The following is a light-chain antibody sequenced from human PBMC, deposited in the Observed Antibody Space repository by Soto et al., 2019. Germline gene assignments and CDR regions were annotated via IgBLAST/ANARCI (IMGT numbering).Light chain of an antibody. CDR1: NSDVGGYNY. CDR2: DVS. J-gene: IGLJ1*01. Sequence: QSALTQPASVSGSPGQSITISCTGTNSDVGGYNYVSWYQQHPGKAPKLMIYDVSNRPSGVSNRFSGSKSGNTASLTISGHQAEDEADYYCSSYTSSSTQVFGTGTKLTVL. V-gene: IGLV2-14*01. CDR3: SSYTSSSTQV.